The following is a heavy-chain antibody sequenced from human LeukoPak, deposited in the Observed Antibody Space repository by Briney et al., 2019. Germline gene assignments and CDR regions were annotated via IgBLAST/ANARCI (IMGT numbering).Heavy chain of an antibody. Sequence: GGSLRLSCAASGFTFRSYWMRWVRQAPGKGLEWVANIKQDGSEKYYVDSVKGRFTISRDNAKNSLYLQMSSLRAEDTAVYYCARDRESTMVRGVIISDYWGQGTLVTVSS. CDR3: ARDRESTMVRGVIISDY. CDR2: IKQDGSEK. D-gene: IGHD3-10*01. J-gene: IGHJ4*02. CDR1: GFTFRSYW. V-gene: IGHV3-7*01.